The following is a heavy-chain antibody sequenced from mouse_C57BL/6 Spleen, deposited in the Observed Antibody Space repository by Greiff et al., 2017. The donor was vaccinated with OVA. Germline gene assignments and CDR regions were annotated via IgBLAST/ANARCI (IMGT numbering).Heavy chain of an antibody. J-gene: IGHJ2*01. CDR2: INPSTGGT. D-gene: IGHD2-12*01. CDR3: ATRYEYYFDY. V-gene: IGHV1-42*01. CDR1: GYSFTGYY. Sequence: VQLQQSGPELVKPGASVKISCKASGYSFTGYYMNWVKQSPEKSLEWIGEINPSTGGTTYNQKFKAKATLTVDKSSSTAYMQLKSLTSEDSAVYYCATRYEYYFDYWGQGTTLTVSS.